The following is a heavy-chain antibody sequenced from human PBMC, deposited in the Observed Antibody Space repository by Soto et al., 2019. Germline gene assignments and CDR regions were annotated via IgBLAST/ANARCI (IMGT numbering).Heavy chain of an antibody. V-gene: IGHV3-23*01. CDR1: GFTFSSYA. D-gene: IGHD6-19*01. CDR2: ISGSGGST. J-gene: IGHJ5*02. CDR3: AKAGSSGWYDVQWFDP. Sequence: GGSLRLSCAAFGFTFSSYAMSWVRQAPGKGLEWVSVISGSGGSTYYADSVKGRFTISRDNSKNTLYLQMNSLRAEDTAVYYCAKAGSSGWYDVQWFDPWGQGTLVTVSS.